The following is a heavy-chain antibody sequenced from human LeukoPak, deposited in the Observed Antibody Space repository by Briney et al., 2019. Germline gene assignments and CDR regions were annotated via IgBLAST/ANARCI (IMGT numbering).Heavy chain of an antibody. V-gene: IGHV3-9*01. D-gene: IGHD3-3*01. CDR3: AKDPTEYYDFWSGSSV. CDR1: GSTFDDYA. CDR2: ISWNSGSI. Sequence: PGRSLRLSCAASGSTFDDYAMHWVRQAPGKGLEWVSGISWNSGSIGYADSVKGRFTISRDNAKNSLYLQMNSLRAEDTALYYCAKDPTEYYDFWSGSSVWGQGTMVTVSS. J-gene: IGHJ3*01.